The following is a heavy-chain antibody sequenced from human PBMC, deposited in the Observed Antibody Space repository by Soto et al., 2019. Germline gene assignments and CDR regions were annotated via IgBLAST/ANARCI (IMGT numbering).Heavy chain of an antibody. D-gene: IGHD2-2*01. CDR3: ARDLGYCSSTSRPRRYNWFDT. V-gene: IGHV1-69*13. Sequence: ASVKVSCKASGGTFSSYAISWVRQAPGQGLEWMGGIIPIFGTANYAQKFQGRVTITADESTSTAYMELSSLRSEDTAVYYCARDLGYCSSTSRPRRYNWFDTWGQGTLVTVSS. CDR1: GGTFSSYA. CDR2: IIPIFGTA. J-gene: IGHJ5*02.